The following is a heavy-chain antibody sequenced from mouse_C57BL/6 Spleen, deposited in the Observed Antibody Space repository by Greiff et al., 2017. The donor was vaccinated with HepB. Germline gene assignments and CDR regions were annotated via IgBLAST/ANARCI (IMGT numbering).Heavy chain of an antibody. CDR2: IYPGDGDT. CDR1: GYAFSSSW. CDR3: AISSIYYYGSSWFAY. V-gene: IGHV1-82*01. D-gene: IGHD1-1*01. Sequence: QVQLQQSGPELVKPGASVKIPCKASGYAFSSSWMNWVKQRPGKGLEWIGRIYPGDGDTNYNGKFKGKATLTADKSSSTAYMQLSSLTSEDSAVYFCAISSIYYYGSSWFAYWGQGTLVTVSA. J-gene: IGHJ3*01.